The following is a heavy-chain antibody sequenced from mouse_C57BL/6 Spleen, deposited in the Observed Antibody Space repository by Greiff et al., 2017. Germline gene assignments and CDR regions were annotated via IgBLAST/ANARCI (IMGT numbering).Heavy chain of an antibody. Sequence: QVQLQQPGAELVKPGASVKLSCKASGYTFTSYWMQWVKQRPGQGLEWIGEIDPSDSYTNYNQKFKGKATLTVDTSSSTAYMQLSSLTSEDSAVYYCARSGLGLDYWGQGTTPTVSS. J-gene: IGHJ2*01. CDR2: IDPSDSYT. CDR1: GYTFTSYW. V-gene: IGHV1-50*01. D-gene: IGHD3-3*01. CDR3: ARSGLGLDY.